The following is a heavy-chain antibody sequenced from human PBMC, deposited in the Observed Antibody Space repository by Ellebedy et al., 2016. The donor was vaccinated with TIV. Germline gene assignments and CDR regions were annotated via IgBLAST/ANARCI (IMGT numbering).Heavy chain of an antibody. CDR3: ARDPVGVGPAFDV. V-gene: IGHV3-23*01. J-gene: IGHJ3*01. Sequence: PSETLSLTCAGSGYSFSSYAMTWVRQAPGKGLEWVSSITESGGNTYYADSVKGRFTISRDNSKDTLFLQMNSLRAEDTAIYFCARDPVGVGPAFDVWGQGTMVTVSS. CDR1: GYSFSSYA. D-gene: IGHD4-23*01. CDR2: ITESGGNT.